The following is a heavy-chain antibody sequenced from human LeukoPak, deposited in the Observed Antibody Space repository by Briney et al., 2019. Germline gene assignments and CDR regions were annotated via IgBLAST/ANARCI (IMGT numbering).Heavy chain of an antibody. CDR2: IFYNGRT. D-gene: IGHD3-16*01. CDR1: GGSISYSNTY. V-gene: IGHV4-39*01. Sequence: SETLSLTCTVSGGSISYSNTYWGWIRQAPGKGLEWNASIFYNGRTWNNPSLKSRVSISVDTSKNQFSLKVSAVTAADTAVYYCARQGTYYDKIYYFDYWGQGTLVTVSS. CDR3: ARQGTYYDKIYYFDY. J-gene: IGHJ4*02.